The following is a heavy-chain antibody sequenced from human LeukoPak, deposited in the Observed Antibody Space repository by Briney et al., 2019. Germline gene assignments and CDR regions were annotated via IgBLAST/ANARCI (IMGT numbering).Heavy chain of an antibody. CDR2: IWSDGTNQ. J-gene: IGHJ4*02. Sequence: GRSLTLSCAASGFTFSHYGMHWVRQAPGKGLEWVAVIWSDGTNQFYADSVKGRFTISRDDFQKTVFLQMSSLRAEDTAIYYCARDAQRGFDYSNSLQYWGQGTPVTVSS. V-gene: IGHV3-33*01. CDR1: GFTFSHYG. CDR3: ARDAQRGFDYSNSLQY. D-gene: IGHD4-11*01.